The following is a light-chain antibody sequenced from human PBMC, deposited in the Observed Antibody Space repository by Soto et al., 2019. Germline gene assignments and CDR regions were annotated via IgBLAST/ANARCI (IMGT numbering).Light chain of an antibody. CDR3: QQYKNWYT. V-gene: IGKV3-15*01. CDR1: QSVSSN. CDR2: GAS. J-gene: IGKJ2*01. Sequence: EIVMTQSPATLSVSPGERATLSCRASQSVSSNLAWYQQKPGQAPRLLIQGASTRATGIPDRFSGSGSGTEFTLTISSLQSEDFAVYYCQQYKNWYTFGQGTKLEIK.